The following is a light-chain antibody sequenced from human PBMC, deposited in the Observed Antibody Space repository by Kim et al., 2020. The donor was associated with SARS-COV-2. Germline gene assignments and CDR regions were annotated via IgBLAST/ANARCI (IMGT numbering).Light chain of an antibody. CDR1: SLRTYY. J-gene: IGLJ3*02. Sequence: AMGQTVRIACQEDSLRTYYINWYQQKPGQAPVLVIHGENNRPSGIPDRVSGSRSGNTASLTITGAQAEDEADYYCNSRDISGNHLVFGGGTKLTVL. CDR3: NSRDISGNHLV. V-gene: IGLV3-19*01. CDR2: GEN.